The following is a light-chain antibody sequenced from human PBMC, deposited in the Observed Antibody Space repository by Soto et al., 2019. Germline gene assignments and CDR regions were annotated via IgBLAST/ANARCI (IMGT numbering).Light chain of an antibody. CDR3: GSYANGSTPVV. Sequence: QSALTQPASVSGSPGQSITISCTGTSNDVGRYKYVSWYQQHPGKAPKLVIYDVSNRPSGVSDRFSGSKSGNTASLTISGLQAEDEADYYCGSYANGSTPVVFGGGTKLTVL. CDR2: DVS. J-gene: IGLJ3*02. V-gene: IGLV2-14*03. CDR1: SNDVGRYKY.